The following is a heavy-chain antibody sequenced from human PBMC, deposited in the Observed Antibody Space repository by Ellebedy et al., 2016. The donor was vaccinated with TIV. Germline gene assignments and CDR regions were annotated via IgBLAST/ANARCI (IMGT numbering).Heavy chain of an antibody. CDR1: GFTFSHYG. CDR2: ISASGGST. V-gene: IGHV3-23*01. Sequence: GESLKISCAVSGFTFSHYGMRWARQAPGKGLEWVSDISASGGSTYYAKSMRGRLTVSRDNSKNTLYLQMHSLRADDTAVYYCARWSEDAFDIWGQGTMVIVSS. CDR3: ARWSEDAFDI. J-gene: IGHJ3*02.